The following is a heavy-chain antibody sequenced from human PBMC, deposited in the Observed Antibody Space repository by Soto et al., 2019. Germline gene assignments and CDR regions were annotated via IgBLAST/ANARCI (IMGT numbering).Heavy chain of an antibody. V-gene: IGHV4-59*01. CDR2: IYYSGST. Sequence: SETLSLTCTVSGGSISSYYWSWIRQPPGKGLEWIGYIYYSGSTNYNPSLKSRVTISVDTSKNQFSLKLSSVTAADTAVYYCARNSEYSSSTDYWGQGTLVTVSS. J-gene: IGHJ4*02. CDR3: ARNSEYSSSTDY. CDR1: GGSISSYY. D-gene: IGHD6-6*01.